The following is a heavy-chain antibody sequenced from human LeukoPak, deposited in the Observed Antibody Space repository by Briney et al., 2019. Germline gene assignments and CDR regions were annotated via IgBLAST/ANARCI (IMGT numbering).Heavy chain of an antibody. CDR2: ILYDGSYK. D-gene: IGHD6-13*01. CDR3: AKDRYSGLNTIDY. V-gene: IGHV3-30*18. J-gene: IGHJ4*02. CDR1: EFTFSTYG. Sequence: GRSLRLSCAASEFTFSTYGMHWVRQAPGKGLEWVAVILYDGSYKFYADSVKGRLTISRDNSKSTLYLQMNSLRAEDTAVYYCAKDRYSGLNTIDYWGQGTLITVSS.